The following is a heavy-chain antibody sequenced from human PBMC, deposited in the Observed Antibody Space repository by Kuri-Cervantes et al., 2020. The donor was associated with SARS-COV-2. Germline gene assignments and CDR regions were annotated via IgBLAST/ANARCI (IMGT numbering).Heavy chain of an antibody. J-gene: IGHJ4*02. Sequence: GGSLRLSCAASGFTFSNYAMSWIRQAPGKGLEWVSGLGGSGDVTYYANSVKGRFTISRDNAKNSLYLQMNSLRAEDTAVYYCAGLSSSWYLDYWGQGTLVTVSS. V-gene: IGHV3-23*01. CDR1: GFTFSNYA. CDR3: AGLSSSWYLDY. D-gene: IGHD6-13*01. CDR2: LGGSGDVT.